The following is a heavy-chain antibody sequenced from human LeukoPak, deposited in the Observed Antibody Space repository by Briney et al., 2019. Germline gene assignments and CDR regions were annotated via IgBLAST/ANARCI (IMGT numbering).Heavy chain of an antibody. Sequence: GASVKVSCKASGGTFSSYAISWVRQAPGQGLEWMGGIIPIFGTANYAQKFQGRVTITADESTSTAYMELSSLRSDDTAMYYCARMEMATAIFDYWGQGTLVTVSS. V-gene: IGHV1-69*13. CDR3: ARMEMATAIFDY. J-gene: IGHJ4*02. CDR2: IIPIFGTA. D-gene: IGHD5-24*01. CDR1: GGTFSSYA.